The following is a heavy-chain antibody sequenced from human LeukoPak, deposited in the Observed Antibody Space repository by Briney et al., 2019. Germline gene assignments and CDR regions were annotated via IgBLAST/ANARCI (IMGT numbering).Heavy chain of an antibody. V-gene: IGHV5-51*01. CDR1: GYTFTNYW. D-gene: IGHD6-19*01. Sequence: GESLKISCKGSGYTFTNYWIAWVRQMPGKGLEWMGIINPGDSDTRCRPSFQGQVTISADKSINTAFLQWSSLKASDTAIYYCTRLVRGSGWFPFDYWGQGTLVIVSS. CDR3: TRLVRGSGWFPFDY. CDR2: INPGDSDT. J-gene: IGHJ4*02.